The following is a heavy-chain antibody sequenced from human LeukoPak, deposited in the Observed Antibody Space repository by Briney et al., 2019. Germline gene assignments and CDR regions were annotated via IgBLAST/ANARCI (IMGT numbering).Heavy chain of an antibody. D-gene: IGHD1-26*01. CDR1: GGSISTYY. CDR3: ARAPWELLAVGAFDI. J-gene: IGHJ3*02. Sequence: SETLSLTCTVSGGSISTYYWNWIRQPPGKGLEWIGDIYYTGSTNYNPSLKSRVTISVDTSKNQFSLKLSSVTAADTAVYYCARAPWELLAVGAFDIWGQGTMVTVSS. V-gene: IGHV4-59*01. CDR2: IYYTGST.